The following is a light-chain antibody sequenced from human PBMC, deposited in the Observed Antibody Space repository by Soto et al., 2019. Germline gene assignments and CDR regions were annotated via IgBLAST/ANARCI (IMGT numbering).Light chain of an antibody. Sequence: IQLTQSPSSLSAYVGDRVTITCRASQSISTWLAWYQQKPGKAPKVLIYDASTLESGVPSRFSGGGSGTEFTLTIISLQPDDSAAYYCQQYSSHSWTFGQGTKVDIK. CDR2: DAS. CDR1: QSISTW. V-gene: IGKV1-5*01. J-gene: IGKJ1*01. CDR3: QQYSSHSWT.